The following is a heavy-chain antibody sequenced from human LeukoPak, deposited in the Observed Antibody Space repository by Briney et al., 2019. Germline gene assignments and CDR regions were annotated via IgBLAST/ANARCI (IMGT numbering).Heavy chain of an antibody. Sequence: KPSETLSLTCTVSGGSISSGNYYWSWIRKPAGKGLEWIGRIYTSGSTNYNPSLKSRVTISVDTSKNQFSLKLSSVTAADTAVYFCARHEDLLGAARGGNWFDPWGQGTLVTVSS. CDR3: ARHEDLLGAARGGNWFDP. CDR2: IYTSGST. CDR1: GGSISSGNYY. V-gene: IGHV4-61*02. D-gene: IGHD3-16*01. J-gene: IGHJ5*02.